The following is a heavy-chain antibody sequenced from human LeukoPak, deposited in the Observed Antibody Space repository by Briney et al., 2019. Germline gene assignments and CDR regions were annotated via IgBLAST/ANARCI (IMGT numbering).Heavy chain of an antibody. J-gene: IGHJ3*02. CDR3: ARYTPKKMLNGLRTFDI. CDR1: GGSISSYY. CDR2: IFYSGST. Sequence: SETLSLTCTVSGGSISSYYWNWIRQPPGKGLEWIGYIFYSGSTNYNPSLKSRVTISEDTTKNQFSLNLTSVTAADTAVYYCARYTPKKMLNGLRTFDIWGQGTMVTVSS. D-gene: IGHD5-12*01. V-gene: IGHV4-59*01.